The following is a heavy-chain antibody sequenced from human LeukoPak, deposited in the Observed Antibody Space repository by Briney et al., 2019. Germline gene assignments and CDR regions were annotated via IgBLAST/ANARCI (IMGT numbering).Heavy chain of an antibody. J-gene: IGHJ6*02. CDR2: IYYTGTT. CDR1: GGSISSYY. Sequence: SETLSLTCTVSGGSISSYYWSWIRQPPGKGLEWIGYIYYTGTTNYNPSLKNRVTISADTSKNQFPLKLNSVTAADTAVYYCASILDGMDVWGQGTTVSVSS. CDR3: ASILDGMDV. V-gene: IGHV4-59*08.